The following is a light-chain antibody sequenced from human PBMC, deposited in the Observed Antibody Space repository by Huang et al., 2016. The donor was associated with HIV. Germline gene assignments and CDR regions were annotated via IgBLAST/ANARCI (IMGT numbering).Light chain of an antibody. V-gene: IGKV3-15*01. CDR2: GAS. Sequence: MLLTQSPATLSVSPGERVTLSCRASQNVNNNLAWYQHKLGQTPRLLIYGASTRANDIPARFSATGSGTEFTLTISSLQSEDFAIYYCQQYNTFGQGTKLEIK. J-gene: IGKJ2*01. CDR1: QNVNNN. CDR3: QQYNT.